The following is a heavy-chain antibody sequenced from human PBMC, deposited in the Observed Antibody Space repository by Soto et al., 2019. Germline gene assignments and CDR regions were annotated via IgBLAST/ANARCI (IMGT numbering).Heavy chain of an antibody. CDR3: ARVFSSGSGWMYYFDF. V-gene: IGHV4-4*02. CDR2: IFHTGGT. Sequence: QVQLQESGPGLVKPSETLSLTCTVSSDSIAGENWWRWVRQPPGMGLEWVGEIFHTGGTNYNPSFKSRVTMAVDKSKSQFSLNLISAPAADTAVYYCARVFSSGSGWMYYFDFWGQGTLVSVSS. D-gene: IGHD6-25*01. J-gene: IGHJ4*02. CDR1: SDSIAGENW.